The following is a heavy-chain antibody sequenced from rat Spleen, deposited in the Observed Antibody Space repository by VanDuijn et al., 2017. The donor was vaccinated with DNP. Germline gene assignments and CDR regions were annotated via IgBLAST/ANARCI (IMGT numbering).Heavy chain of an antibody. CDR1: GFIFSNYW. CDR3: AKDMGITD. D-gene: IGHD1-9*01. Sequence: EVQLVESGGGPVQPGRSLKLSCVASGFIFSNYWMTWIRQAPGKGLEWVASISTGGGSTYYRDSVKGRFTISRDNAKSTLYLQMESLRSEDTATYYCAKDMGITDWGQGVMVTVSS. V-gene: IGHV5-31*01. J-gene: IGHJ2*01. CDR2: ISTGGGST.